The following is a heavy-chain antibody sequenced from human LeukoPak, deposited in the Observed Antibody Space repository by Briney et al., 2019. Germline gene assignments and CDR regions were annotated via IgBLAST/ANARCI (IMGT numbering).Heavy chain of an antibody. D-gene: IGHD3-22*01. CDR2: IRYDGSKK. CDR3: ARDYYDSSCDY. Sequence: GGSLRLSCAASGFIFSSYGMHWVRQAPGKGLEWVAFIRYDGSKKYYADSVKGRFTISRDNAKNSLYLQMNSLRAEDTAVYYCARDYYDSSCDYWGQGTLVTVSS. V-gene: IGHV3-30*02. J-gene: IGHJ4*02. CDR1: GFIFSSYG.